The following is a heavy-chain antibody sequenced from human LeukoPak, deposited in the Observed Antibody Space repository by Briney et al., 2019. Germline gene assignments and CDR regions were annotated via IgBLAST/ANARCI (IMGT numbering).Heavy chain of an antibody. Sequence: ASVKDSCKASVYTLTDYYMHWVGQAPGQGLEWMGRINPNSGGTNYAQKFQGRVTMTRDTSISTVYMELSRLRSDDTAVYYCARVGYYESSGYYEYWGQGTLVTVSS. CDR1: VYTLTDYY. V-gene: IGHV1-2*06. D-gene: IGHD3-22*01. CDR3: ARVGYYESSGYYEY. CDR2: INPNSGGT. J-gene: IGHJ4*02.